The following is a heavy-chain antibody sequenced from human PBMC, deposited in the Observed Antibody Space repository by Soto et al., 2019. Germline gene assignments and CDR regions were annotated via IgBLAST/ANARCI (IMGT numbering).Heavy chain of an antibody. CDR2: ISGSGGST. D-gene: IGHD1-26*01. J-gene: IGHJ4*02. V-gene: IGHV3-23*01. CDR3: AKGPHWELRYFDY. CDR1: GFTFSSYA. Sequence: EVQLLESGGGLVQPGGSLRLSCAASGFTFSSYAMSWVRQAPGKGLEWVSAISGSGGSTYYADSVKGRFTISRDNSKNTLYRQMNSLSAEDTAVYYCAKGPHWELRYFDYWGQGTLVTVSS.